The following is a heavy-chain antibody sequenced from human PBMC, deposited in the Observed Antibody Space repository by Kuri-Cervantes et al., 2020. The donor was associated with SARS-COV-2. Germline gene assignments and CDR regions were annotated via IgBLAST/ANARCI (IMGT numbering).Heavy chain of an antibody. J-gene: IGHJ4*02. CDR3: AKDGAGAHDF. CDR1: GFNFSRTD. CDR2: ISYDGKNK. Sequence: GESLKISCAASGFNFSRTDMHWVRQAPGKGLEWVAFISYDGKNKKCIASGKGRFTISRDNSQNKLYLQMRSLRPEDTAMYYCAKDGAGAHDFWGQGTLVTVSS. D-gene: IGHD4/OR15-4a*01. V-gene: IGHV3-30*18.